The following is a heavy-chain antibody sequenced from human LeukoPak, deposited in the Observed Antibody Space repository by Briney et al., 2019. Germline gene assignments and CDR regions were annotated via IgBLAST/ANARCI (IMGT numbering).Heavy chain of an antibody. V-gene: IGHV3-21*01. D-gene: IGHD2-21*02. J-gene: IGHJ6*02. Sequence: GGSLRLSCAASGFTFSSYSMNWVRQAPGKGLEWVSSISSSSGYIYYADSVKGRFTISRDNAKNSLYLQMNSLRAEDTAVYYCAGGDPHYYGMDVWGQGTTVTVSS. CDR2: ISSSSGYI. CDR3: AGGDPHYYGMDV. CDR1: GFTFSSYS.